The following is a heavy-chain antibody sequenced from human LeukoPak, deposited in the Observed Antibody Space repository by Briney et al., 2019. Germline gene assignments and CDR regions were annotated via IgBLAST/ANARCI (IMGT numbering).Heavy chain of an antibody. V-gene: IGHV4-39*01. CDR2: ISYTGST. CDR1: GGSISSSRYF. D-gene: IGHD1-20*01. J-gene: IGHJ4*02. Sequence: PSETLSLTCTVSGGSISSSRYFWGWIRQPPGKGLEWIGSISYTGSTYYNPSLKSRVIISVDTSKNQFSLKLSSVTAADTAVYYCARRITGTTSDSFDSWGKGTLATVSS. CDR3: ARRITGTTSDSFDS.